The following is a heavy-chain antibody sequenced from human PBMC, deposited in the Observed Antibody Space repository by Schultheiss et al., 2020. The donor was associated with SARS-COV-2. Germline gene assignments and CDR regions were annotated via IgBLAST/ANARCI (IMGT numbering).Heavy chain of an antibody. CDR3: TRAGGGSEWELPYYFDY. J-gene: IGHJ4*02. Sequence: GGSLRLSCTASGFTFGDYAMSWVRQAPGKGLEWVGFIRSKAYGGTTEYAASVKGRFTISRDDSKSIAYLQMNSLKTEDTAVYYCTRAGGGSEWELPYYFDYWGQGTLVTVSS. V-gene: IGHV3-49*04. D-gene: IGHD1-26*01. CDR1: GFTFGDYA. CDR2: IRSKAYGGTT.